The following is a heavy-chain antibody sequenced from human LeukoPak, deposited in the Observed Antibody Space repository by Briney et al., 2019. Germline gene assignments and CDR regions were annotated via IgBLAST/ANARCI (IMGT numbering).Heavy chain of an antibody. Sequence: PGRSLRLSCAASGFTLSSYGLQWVRQAPGKGLEWVAVISYDGSNKYYADSVKGRFTISRDNSKNTLYLQMNSLRAEDTAVYYCAKDLSGSFSFGQWGQGTLVTVSS. D-gene: IGHD1-26*01. V-gene: IGHV3-30*18. J-gene: IGHJ4*02. CDR2: ISYDGSNK. CDR3: AKDLSGSFSFGQ. CDR1: GFTLSSYG.